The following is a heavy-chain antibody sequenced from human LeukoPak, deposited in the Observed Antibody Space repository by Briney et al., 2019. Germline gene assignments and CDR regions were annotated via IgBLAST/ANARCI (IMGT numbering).Heavy chain of an antibody. J-gene: IGHJ4*02. Sequence: GESLKISCQGSGYNFPIYWIGWVRQMPGKGLERMGIIYPGDSDTRYSPSFQGQVTISADKSISTAYLQWSSLKASDTAMYYCASAKYSSGLYYFDYWGQGTLVTVSS. D-gene: IGHD6-19*01. CDR3: ASAKYSSGLYYFDY. CDR1: GYNFPIYW. V-gene: IGHV5-51*01. CDR2: IYPGDSDT.